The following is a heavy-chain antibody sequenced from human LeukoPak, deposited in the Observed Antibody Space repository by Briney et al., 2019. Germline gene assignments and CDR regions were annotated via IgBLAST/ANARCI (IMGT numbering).Heavy chain of an antibody. Sequence: SETLSLTCTVSGGSISSYYWSWIRQPAGKGLEWIGRIYTSGSTNYNPSLKSRVTMSVDTSRNQFSLKLSSVTAADTAVYYCARDRTAMYYYGMDVWGQGTTVTVSS. CDR3: ARDRTAMYYYGMDV. J-gene: IGHJ6*02. CDR1: GGSISSYY. D-gene: IGHD5-18*01. V-gene: IGHV4-4*07. CDR2: IYTSGST.